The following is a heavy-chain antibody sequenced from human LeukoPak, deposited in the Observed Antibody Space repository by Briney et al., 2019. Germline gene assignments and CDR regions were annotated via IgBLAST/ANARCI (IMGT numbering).Heavy chain of an antibody. CDR3: ARERAVAGSNWFDP. V-gene: IGHV4-39*07. D-gene: IGHD6-19*01. Sequence: SETLSLTCTVSGGSISSSSYYWGWIRQPPGKGLEWIGSIYYSGSTYYNPSLKSRVTISVDTSKNQFSLKLSSVTAADTAVYYCARERAVAGSNWFDPWGQETLVTVSS. CDR2: IYYSGST. J-gene: IGHJ5*02. CDR1: GGSISSSSYY.